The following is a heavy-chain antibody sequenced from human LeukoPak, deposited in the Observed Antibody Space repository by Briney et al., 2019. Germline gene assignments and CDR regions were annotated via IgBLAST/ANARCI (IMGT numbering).Heavy chain of an antibody. CDR3: ARIAAAGNRRLNY. D-gene: IGHD6-13*01. J-gene: IGHJ4*02. V-gene: IGHV1-8*01. CDR2: MNPNSGNT. CDR1: GYTCTSYD. Sequence: ASVKVPCKASGYTCTSYDINWVRHDTGQGLEWMGWMNPNSGNTGYAQKFQGRITMTRNTSISTAYMELSSLTSEDTAVYYCARIAAAGNRRLNYWGQGTLVTVSS.